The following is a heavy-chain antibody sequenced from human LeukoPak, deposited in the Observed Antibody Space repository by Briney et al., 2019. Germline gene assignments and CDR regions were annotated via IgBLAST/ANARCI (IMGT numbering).Heavy chain of an antibody. CDR1: GGSISSYY. Sequence: SETLSLTCTVSGGSISSYYWSWIRQPAGKGLEWIGRIYTSGSTNYNPSLKSRVTMSVDTSKNQFSLKLSSVTAADTAVYYCARVGGSGTHRPYYYYMDVWGKGTTVTVSS. CDR3: ARVGGSGTHRPYYYYMDV. J-gene: IGHJ6*03. CDR2: IYTSGST. D-gene: IGHD3-10*01. V-gene: IGHV4-4*07.